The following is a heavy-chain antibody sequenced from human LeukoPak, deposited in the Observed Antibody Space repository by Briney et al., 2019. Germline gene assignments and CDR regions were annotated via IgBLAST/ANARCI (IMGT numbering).Heavy chain of an antibody. Sequence: PSETLSLTCTVSGDSISNYYWSWIRQPPGKGLEWIGYIHYSGSTNHNPSLKSRVTMSVDTSKNQFSLKLSSVTAADTAVYHCARLGRSGWYYFDYWGQGTLVTVSS. V-gene: IGHV4-59*08. D-gene: IGHD6-19*01. CDR1: GDSISNYY. CDR2: IHYSGST. CDR3: ARLGRSGWYYFDY. J-gene: IGHJ4*02.